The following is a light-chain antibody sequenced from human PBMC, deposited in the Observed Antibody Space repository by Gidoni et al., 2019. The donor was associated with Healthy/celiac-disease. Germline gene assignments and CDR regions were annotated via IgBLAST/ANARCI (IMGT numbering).Light chain of an antibody. CDR2: DAS. CDR3: QQYDNLPLT. J-gene: IGKJ3*01. V-gene: IGKV1-33*01. Sequence: IQMTQSPSSLSASVGDRVTITCQASQDISNYLKWYQQKPGKAPKLLIYDASNLETGVPSRFSGSGSGTDFTFTISSLQPEDIATYYCQQYDNLPLTFGPGTKVEIK. CDR1: QDISNY.